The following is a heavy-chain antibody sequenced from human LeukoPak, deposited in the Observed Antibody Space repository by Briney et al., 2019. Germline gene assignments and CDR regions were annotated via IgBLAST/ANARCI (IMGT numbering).Heavy chain of an antibody. V-gene: IGHV4-59*12. Sequence: SETLSLTCTVSGGSISGYYWSWIRQPPGKGLEWIGYVHNSGSTTYNPSLKSRVTISVDTSKSQFSLRLSSVTAADTAVYYCARAVNHYYYYYYMDVWGKGTTVTVSS. CDR3: ARAVNHYYYYYYMDV. D-gene: IGHD1-14*01. J-gene: IGHJ6*03. CDR1: GGSISGYY. CDR2: VHNSGST.